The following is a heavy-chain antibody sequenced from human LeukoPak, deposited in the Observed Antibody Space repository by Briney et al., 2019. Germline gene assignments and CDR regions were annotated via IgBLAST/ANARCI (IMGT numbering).Heavy chain of an antibody. CDR3: AKDQGGNYYYYMDV. CDR2: ITPILGIA. V-gene: IGHV1-69*04. CDR1: GGTFSSYA. J-gene: IGHJ6*03. Sequence: ASVKVSCKASGGTFSSYAISWVRQAPGQGLEWMGRITPILGIANYAQKFQGRVTITADKSTSTAYMELSSLRSEDTAVYYCAKDQGGNYYYYMDVWGKGTTVTVSS. D-gene: IGHD3-16*01.